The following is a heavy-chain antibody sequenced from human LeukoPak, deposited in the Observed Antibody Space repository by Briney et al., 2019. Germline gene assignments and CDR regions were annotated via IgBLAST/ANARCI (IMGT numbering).Heavy chain of an antibody. Sequence: GGSPRLSCAASGFTFSSYGMSWVRQAPGKGLEWVSAISGSGGSTYYADSVKGRFTISRDNSKNTLYLQMNSLRAEDTAVYYCAKDPSRRYYYDSSGYTVPLDYWGQGTLVTVSP. CDR3: AKDPSRRYYYDSSGYTVPLDY. CDR1: GFTFSSYG. V-gene: IGHV3-23*01. J-gene: IGHJ4*02. CDR2: ISGSGGST. D-gene: IGHD3-22*01.